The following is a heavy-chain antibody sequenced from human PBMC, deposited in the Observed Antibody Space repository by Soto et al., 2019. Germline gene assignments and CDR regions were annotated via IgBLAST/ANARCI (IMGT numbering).Heavy chain of an antibody. CDR2: TYYRTKWYN. V-gene: IGHV6-1*01. CDR1: GDSLSSNSAA. Sequence: PSQTLSLTCAISGDSLSSNSAAWNWIRQSPSRALKWLVRTYYRTKWYNDYEVSVKSRITINPDTSKNQFSLQLNSVTPEDTAGYYCAIVFPLRPNDNYYGMDVWGQGTTVNVSS. D-gene: IGHD1-1*01. CDR3: AIVFPLRPNDNYYGMDV. J-gene: IGHJ6*02.